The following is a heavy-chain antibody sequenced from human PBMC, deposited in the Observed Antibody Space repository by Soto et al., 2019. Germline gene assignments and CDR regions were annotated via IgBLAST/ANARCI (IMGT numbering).Heavy chain of an antibody. J-gene: IGHJ3*01. CDR3: ASGDRGDFDL. CDR2: IHSDGSST. V-gene: IGHV3-74*01. D-gene: IGHD3-10*01. Sequence: EVQLVESGGGLVRPGGSLRLSCAASGFTFSYYWMHWVRQAPGKGLVWVSRIHSDGSSTTYADFVKGRFIISRDNARNTVVLPMNRVRGEETAVYYSASGDRGDFDLWGQGTVVTVSS. CDR1: GFTFSYYW.